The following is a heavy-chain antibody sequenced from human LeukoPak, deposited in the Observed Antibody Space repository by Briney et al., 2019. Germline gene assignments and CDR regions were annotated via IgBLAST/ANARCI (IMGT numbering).Heavy chain of an antibody. Sequence: SETLSLTCTVPGGSISSSSYYWGWIRQPPGKGLERIGRIYYSGSTYYNPSLKSRVTISVDTSKNQFSLKLSSVTAADTAVYYCGASGGVVYGDYANWFDPWGQGTLVTVSS. J-gene: IGHJ5*02. D-gene: IGHD4-17*01. V-gene: IGHV4-39*01. CDR1: GGSISSSSYY. CDR2: IYYSGST. CDR3: GASGGVVYGDYANWFDP.